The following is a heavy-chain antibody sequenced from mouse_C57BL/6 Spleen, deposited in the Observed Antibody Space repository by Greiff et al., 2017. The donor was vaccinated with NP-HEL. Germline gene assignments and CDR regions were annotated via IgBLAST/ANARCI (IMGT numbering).Heavy chain of an antibody. D-gene: IGHD1-1*01. V-gene: IGHV1-69*01. CDR1: GYTFTSYW. CDR3: ARRGYYVSGYFDV. CDR2: IDPSDSYT. J-gene: IGHJ1*03. Sequence: VQLQQSGAELVMPGASVKLSCKASGYTFTSYWMHWVKQRPGQGLEWIGEIDPSDSYTNYNQKFKGKSTLTVDKSSSTAYMQLSSLTSEDSAVYYCARRGYYVSGYFDVWGTGTTVTVSS.